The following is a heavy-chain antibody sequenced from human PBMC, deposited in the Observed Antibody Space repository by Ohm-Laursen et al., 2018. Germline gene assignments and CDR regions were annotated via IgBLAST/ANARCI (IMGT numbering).Heavy chain of an antibody. CDR2: IYTSGST. J-gene: IGHJ4*02. CDR1: GGSISSYY. D-gene: IGHD3-22*01. CDR3: ARGPYYYDSSGSMDY. Sequence: TLSLTCPVSGGSISSYYWSWIRQPAGKGLEWIGRIYTSGSTNYNPSLKSRVTMSVDTSKNQFSLKLSSVTAADTAVYYCARGPYYYDSSGSMDYWGQGTLVTVSS. V-gene: IGHV4-4*07.